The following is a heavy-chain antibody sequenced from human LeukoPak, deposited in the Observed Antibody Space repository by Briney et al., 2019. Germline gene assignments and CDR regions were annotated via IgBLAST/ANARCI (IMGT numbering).Heavy chain of an antibody. V-gene: IGHV3-23*01. CDR1: GFTFSSYA. CDR3: AKAAGRATAVAGTLTSDY. D-gene: IGHD6-19*01. J-gene: IGHJ4*02. Sequence: GGSLRLSCAASGFTFSSYAMSWIRQAPGKGLEWVSAICGSGGSTYYADSVKGRFTISRDNSKNTLYLQMNSLRAEDTAVYYCAKAAGRATAVAGTLTSDYWGQGTLVTVSS. CDR2: ICGSGGST.